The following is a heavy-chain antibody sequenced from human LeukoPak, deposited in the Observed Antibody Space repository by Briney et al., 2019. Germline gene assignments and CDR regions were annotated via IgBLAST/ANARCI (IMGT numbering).Heavy chain of an antibody. D-gene: IGHD1-7*01. CDR1: GFTFSSYA. Sequence: GGSLRLSCAASGFTFSSYAMSWVRQAPGKGLEWVSAISGSGGSTYYADSVKGRFTISRDNSKNTLYLQMNSLRAEVTAVYYCAKDKSARYNWNYMDVWGRGTTVTVSS. V-gene: IGHV3-23*01. CDR2: ISGSGGST. CDR3: AKDKSARYNWNYMDV. J-gene: IGHJ6*02.